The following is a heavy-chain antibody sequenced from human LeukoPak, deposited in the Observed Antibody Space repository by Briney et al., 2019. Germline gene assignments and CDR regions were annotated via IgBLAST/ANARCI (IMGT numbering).Heavy chain of an antibody. V-gene: IGHV3-74*03. CDR1: GLTFSSYC. D-gene: IGHD3-16*01. J-gene: IGHJ4*02. Sequence: QPGWSLRLSCAVSGLTFSSYCMHWVRQTPGKGLVWIARIKSDGGSTYADSVKGRVTISRDNAKSTLYLKMNSLRAEDTAVCYCASGPSIYEIDYWGEGTRVTVSS. CDR2: IKSDGGS. CDR3: ASGPSIYEIDY.